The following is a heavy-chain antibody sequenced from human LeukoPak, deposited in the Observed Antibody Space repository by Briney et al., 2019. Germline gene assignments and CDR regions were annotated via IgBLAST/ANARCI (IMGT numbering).Heavy chain of an antibody. D-gene: IGHD5-24*01. CDR3: AKDMERWLQLSPFDY. Sequence: GGSLRLSCAASGFTFSSYAMTWVRQAPGKGLEWVSGISGSGGSTYYADSVKGRFTISRDNSKNTLYLQMNSLRAEDTAVYYCAKDMERWLQLSPFDYWGQGTLVTASS. J-gene: IGHJ4*02. V-gene: IGHV3-23*01. CDR1: GFTFSSYA. CDR2: ISGSGGST.